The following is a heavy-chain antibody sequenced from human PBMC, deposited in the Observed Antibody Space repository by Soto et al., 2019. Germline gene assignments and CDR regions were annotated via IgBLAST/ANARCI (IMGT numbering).Heavy chain of an antibody. Sequence: QITLNESGPTQVNPRQTLTLTCTFSGFSLTTSGVGVGWIRQSPGKAPEWLALIYWDDDKRYSPSLKSRLTITNDTSKTQVVLTMADLDPADTATYYCAHRVLRTVFGLVTTTAIYFDFWGQGTPVAVSS. CDR3: AHRVLRTVFGLVTTTAIYFDF. CDR1: GFSLTTSGVG. V-gene: IGHV2-5*02. J-gene: IGHJ4*02. D-gene: IGHD3-3*01. CDR2: IYWDDDK.